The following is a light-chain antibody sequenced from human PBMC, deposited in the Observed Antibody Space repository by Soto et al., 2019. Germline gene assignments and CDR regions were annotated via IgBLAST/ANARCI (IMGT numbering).Light chain of an antibody. CDR3: SSYTTSNTYV. CDR1: SSDVGSNNR. V-gene: IGLV2-18*02. CDR2: DVS. Sequence: GQSVAISCTGTSSDVGSNNRVSWYQQPPGSAPKLIIYDVSNRPSGIPDRFSGSKSANTASLTISGLQTEDEADYYCSSYTTSNTYVFGTGTKVTVL. J-gene: IGLJ1*01.